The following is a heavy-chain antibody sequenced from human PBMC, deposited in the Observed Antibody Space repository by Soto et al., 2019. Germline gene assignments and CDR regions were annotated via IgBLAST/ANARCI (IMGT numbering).Heavy chain of an antibody. CDR2: IKSKTDGGTT. CDR1: GFTFSNAW. CDR3: TSQTVVPAAEIKDYYYYMDV. J-gene: IGHJ6*03. V-gene: IGHV3-15*01. Sequence: GGSLRLSCAASGFTFSNAWMSWVRQAPGKGLEWVGRIKSKTDGGTTDYAAPVKGRFTISRDDSKNTLYLQMNSLKTEDTAVYYCTSQTVVPAAEIKDYYYYMDVWGKGTTVTVSS. D-gene: IGHD2-2*01.